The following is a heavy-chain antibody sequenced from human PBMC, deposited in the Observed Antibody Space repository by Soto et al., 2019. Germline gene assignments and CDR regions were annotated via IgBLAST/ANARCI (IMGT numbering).Heavy chain of an antibody. V-gene: IGHV5-51*01. CDR2: IYPFYSDT. D-gene: IGHD6-19*01. Sequence: GESLKISCKGSGYSFTSYWICWVRQMPVKGLEFMGIIYPFYSDTRYSPSFQGHVTISSYNSISTSYLQLISLKASDTAMYYCARPREAGKYYYGVDVWGKGTTVTGSS. J-gene: IGHJ6*04. CDR1: GYSFTSYW. CDR3: ARPREAGKYYYGVDV.